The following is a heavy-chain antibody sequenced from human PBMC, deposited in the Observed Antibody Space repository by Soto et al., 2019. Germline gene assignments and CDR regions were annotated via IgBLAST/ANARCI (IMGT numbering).Heavy chain of an antibody. J-gene: IGHJ4*03. CDR3: ARLYCLPNSCYNGYFDY. D-gene: IGHD2-2*02. CDR2: IDPRDSYT. V-gene: IGHV5-10-1*01. Sequence: PGEYLKISCKGSGYSCTNNWISLVRQMPGKGLEWMGRIDPRDSYTNYSPSFQGHVTISVDKSDNSSYLQWNTLKASDSAMYFCARLYCLPNSCYNGYFDYWGRGTLVTVSS. CDR1: GYSCTNNW.